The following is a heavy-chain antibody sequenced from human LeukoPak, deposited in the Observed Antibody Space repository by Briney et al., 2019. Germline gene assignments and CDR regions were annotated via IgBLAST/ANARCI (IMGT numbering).Heavy chain of an antibody. J-gene: IGHJ5*02. D-gene: IGHD6-6*01. Sequence: PSETLSLTCAVYGGSFSGYCWSWIRQPPGKGLEWIGEINHSGSTNYNPSLKSRVTISVDTSKNQFSLKLSSVTAADTAVYYCARAEYGSSAVWFDPWGQGTLVTVSS. CDR2: INHSGST. CDR1: GGSFSGYC. V-gene: IGHV4-34*01. CDR3: ARAEYGSSAVWFDP.